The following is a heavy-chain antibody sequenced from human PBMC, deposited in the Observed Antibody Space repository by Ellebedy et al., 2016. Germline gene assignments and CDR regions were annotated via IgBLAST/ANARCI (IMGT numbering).Heavy chain of an antibody. J-gene: IGHJ4*02. D-gene: IGHD3-16*02. CDR2: ISWDGGST. V-gene: IGHV3-43*01. CDR3: AKGSLYRSPGYFDY. Sequence: GESLKISXAASGFTFDDYTMHWVRQAPGKGLEWVSLISWDGGSTYYADSVKGRFTISRDNSKNSLYLQMNSLRTEDTALYYCAKGSLYRSPGYFDYWGQGTLVTVSS. CDR1: GFTFDDYT.